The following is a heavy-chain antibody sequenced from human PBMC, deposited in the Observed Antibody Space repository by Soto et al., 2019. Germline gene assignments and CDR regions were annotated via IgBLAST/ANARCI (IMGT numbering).Heavy chain of an antibody. Sequence: GGSLRLSCAASGFTFSSYGMHWVRQAPGKGLEWVAVISYDGSNKYYADSVKGRFTISRDNSKNTLYLQMNSLRAEDTAVYYCAKDWRSDPGPDYWGQGTLVTISS. J-gene: IGHJ4*02. CDR3: AKDWRSDPGPDY. V-gene: IGHV3-30*18. CDR1: GFTFSSYG. CDR2: ISYDGSNK.